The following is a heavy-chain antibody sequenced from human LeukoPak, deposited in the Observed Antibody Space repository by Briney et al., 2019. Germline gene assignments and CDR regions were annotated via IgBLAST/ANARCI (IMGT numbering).Heavy chain of an antibody. Sequence: ASVKVSCKASGGTFSSYAISWVRQAPGQGLEWMGWINPNSGGTNYAQKFQGRVTMTRDTSISTAYMELSRLRSDDTAVYYCAREVSWFGEGYYYYYMDVWGKGTTVTVSS. V-gene: IGHV1-2*02. CDR3: AREVSWFGEGYYYYYMDV. CDR1: GGTFSSYA. J-gene: IGHJ6*03. D-gene: IGHD3-10*01. CDR2: INPNSGGT.